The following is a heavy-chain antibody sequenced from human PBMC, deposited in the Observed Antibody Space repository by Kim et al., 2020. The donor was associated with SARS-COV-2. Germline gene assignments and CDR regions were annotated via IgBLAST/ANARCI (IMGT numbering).Heavy chain of an antibody. D-gene: IGHD5-18*01. CDR2: VSGSGDIT. J-gene: IGHJ4*02. Sequence: GGSLRLSCATSGFSFTGYGLSWVRQAPGKGLEWVSVVSGSGDITYYADFVKGRFTSSRDNFKDTLYLHMNSLRAEDTAVYYCAKALASGYNYGPFDDWGQGTLVTVSS. CDR1: GFSFTGYG. V-gene: IGHV3-23*01. CDR3: AKALASGYNYGPFDD.